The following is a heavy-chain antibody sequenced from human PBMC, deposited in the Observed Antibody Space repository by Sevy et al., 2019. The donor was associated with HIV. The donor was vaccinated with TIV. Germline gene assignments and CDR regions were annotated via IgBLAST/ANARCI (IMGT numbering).Heavy chain of an antibody. CDR1: GFRFSSYS. D-gene: IGHD3-10*01. J-gene: IGHJ3*01. CDR3: ATSGTLITTKAGGFDV. CDR2: ISAFNGNT. Sequence: ASVKVSCKASGFRFSSYSFSWVRQAPGQGLVWLGWISAFNGNTNSAQQLKDRVTITIDASRDTAYMELRSLRPDDTAVYYCATSGTLITTKAGGFDVWGQGTRVTVSS. V-gene: IGHV1-18*01.